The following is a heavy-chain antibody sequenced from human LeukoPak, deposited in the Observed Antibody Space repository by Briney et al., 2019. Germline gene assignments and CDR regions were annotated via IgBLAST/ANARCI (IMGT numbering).Heavy chain of an antibody. CDR2: ISSSSSYI. J-gene: IGHJ4*02. Sequence: GGSLRLSCAASGFTFSSYSMNWVRQAPGKGLEWVSSISSSSSYIYYADSVKGRFAISRDNAKNSLYLQMNSLRAEDTAVYYCATRGPNSGGLLGYWGQGTLVTVSS. V-gene: IGHV3-21*01. D-gene: IGHD5-12*01. CDR1: GFTFSSYS. CDR3: ATRGPNSGGLLGY.